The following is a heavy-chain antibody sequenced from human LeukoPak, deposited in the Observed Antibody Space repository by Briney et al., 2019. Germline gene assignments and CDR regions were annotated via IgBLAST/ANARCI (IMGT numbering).Heavy chain of an antibody. CDR3: ARAGGCTNGVCYTHFDY. CDR1: GYTFTGYY. D-gene: IGHD2-8*01. V-gene: IGHV1-18*04. CDR2: ISAYNGNT. Sequence: ASVKVSCKASGYTFTGYYMHWVRQAPGQGLEWMGWISAYNGNTNYAQKLQGRVTMTTDTSTSTAYMELRSLRSDDTAVYYCARAGGCTNGVCYTHFDYWGQGTLVTVSS. J-gene: IGHJ4*02.